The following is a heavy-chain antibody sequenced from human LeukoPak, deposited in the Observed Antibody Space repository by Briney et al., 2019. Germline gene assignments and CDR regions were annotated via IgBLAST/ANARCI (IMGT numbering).Heavy chain of an antibody. CDR2: IYSSGST. CDR3: AKSGGYGLIDY. Sequence: SETLSLTCTVSGASISSYYWGWIRQPPGKGLEWIGSIYSSGSTYYNASLQSRVTISIETSKNQISLRLNSVTAADTAMYYCAKSGGYGLIDYWGQGTLVTVSS. D-gene: IGHD1-26*01. V-gene: IGHV4-39*01. CDR1: GASISSYY. J-gene: IGHJ4*02.